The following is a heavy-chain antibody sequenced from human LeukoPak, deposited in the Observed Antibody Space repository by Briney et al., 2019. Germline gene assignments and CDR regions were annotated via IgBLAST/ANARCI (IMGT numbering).Heavy chain of an antibody. CDR3: ARITTFSGAFDI. Sequence: SETLSLTCAVYGGSFSGYYWSWIRQPPGKGLEWIGEINHSGSTNYNPSLKSRVTISVDTSKNQFSLKLNSVTAADTAVYYCARITTFSGAFDIWGQGTMVTVSS. D-gene: IGHD3-10*01. CDR2: INHSGST. CDR1: GGSFSGYY. V-gene: IGHV4-34*01. J-gene: IGHJ3*02.